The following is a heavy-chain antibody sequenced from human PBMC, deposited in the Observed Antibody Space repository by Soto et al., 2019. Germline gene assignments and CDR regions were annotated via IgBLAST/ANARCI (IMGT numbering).Heavy chain of an antibody. J-gene: IGHJ6*02. Sequence: AVKVSCKASGGTFSSYAISWVRQAPGQGLEWMGGIIPILGTANYAQKFQGRVTITADESTSTAYMELSSLRSEDTAVYYCARKSIAVAGYYYYYYGMDVWGQGTTVTVSS. CDR1: GGTFSSYA. CDR3: ARKSIAVAGYYYYYYGMDV. CDR2: IIPILGTA. D-gene: IGHD6-19*01. V-gene: IGHV1-69*13.